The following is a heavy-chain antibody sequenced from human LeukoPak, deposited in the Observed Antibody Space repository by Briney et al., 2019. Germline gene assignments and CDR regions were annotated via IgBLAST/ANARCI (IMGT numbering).Heavy chain of an antibody. CDR2: SYTGGNT. CDR1: GFTVSSNY. J-gene: IGHJ4*02. Sequence: PGGSLRLSGAASGFTVSSNYMSWVRQAPGKGLEWVSVSYTGGNTHYADSVKGRFTLSRDNSKNTVYLQMNSLRVEDTAMYYCASISDLLYYFDSWGQGTLVTVSS. V-gene: IGHV3-66*01. CDR3: ASISDLLYYFDS.